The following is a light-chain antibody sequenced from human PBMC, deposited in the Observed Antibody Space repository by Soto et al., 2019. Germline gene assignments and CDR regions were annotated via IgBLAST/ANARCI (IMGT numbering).Light chain of an antibody. CDR3: QKYNTAPLT. V-gene: IGKV1-27*01. CDR1: QSFSTY. Sequence: DIQMTQSPSSLSASVGDRFTITCRASQSFSTYLAWYQQKPGKVPKLLICGISTLQSGVPSRFSGSGYGTEFTLTISNLQPEDVATYYCQKYNTAPLTFGGGTKVDIK. J-gene: IGKJ4*01. CDR2: GIS.